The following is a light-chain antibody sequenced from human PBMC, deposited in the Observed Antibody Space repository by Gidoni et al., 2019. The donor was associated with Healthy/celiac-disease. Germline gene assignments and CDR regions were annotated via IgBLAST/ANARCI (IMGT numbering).Light chain of an antibody. CDR1: KLGDTY. J-gene: IGLJ2*01. CDR2: QDS. Sequence: YELTQTPSVSVSPGQTASITCSGDKLGDTYACWYQQKPGQSPVLVIYQDSKRPSGIPERFSGSNSGNTATLTISGTQAMDEADYYCQAWDSSTGVFGGGTKLTVL. CDR3: QAWDSSTGV. V-gene: IGLV3-1*01.